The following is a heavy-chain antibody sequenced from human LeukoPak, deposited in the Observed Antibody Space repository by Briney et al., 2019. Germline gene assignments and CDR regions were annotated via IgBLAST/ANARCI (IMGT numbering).Heavy chain of an antibody. CDR3: ARQEIGLRSFDP. CDR2: IYYTGTT. J-gene: IGHJ5*02. V-gene: IGHV4-39*01. Sequence: SETLSLTCTVSGGSISSSLYHWGWLRQSQGKNLEWLGGIYYTGTTHYNPSLKSRVTISVDTSKNQFSLNLSSVTAADTAVYYCARQEIGLRSFDPWGQGTLVTVSS. D-gene: IGHD3/OR15-3a*01. CDR1: GGSISSSLYH.